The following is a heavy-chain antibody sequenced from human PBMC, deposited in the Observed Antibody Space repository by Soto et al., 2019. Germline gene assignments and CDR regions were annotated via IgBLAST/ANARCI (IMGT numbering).Heavy chain of an antibody. J-gene: IGHJ4*02. CDR1: EFTFSSYG. CDR2: ISYDGSNR. D-gene: IGHD4-17*01. CDR3: AKDRLYGDYVSWAGIDY. Sequence: QVQLVESGGGVVQPGRSLRLSCAASEFTFSSYGIHWVRQAPGKGLEWVAAISYDGSNRHYADSVKGRFTISRDNSKNTLYLQMNSLRAEDTAVYYCAKDRLYGDYVSWAGIDYWGQGILVTVSS. V-gene: IGHV3-30*18.